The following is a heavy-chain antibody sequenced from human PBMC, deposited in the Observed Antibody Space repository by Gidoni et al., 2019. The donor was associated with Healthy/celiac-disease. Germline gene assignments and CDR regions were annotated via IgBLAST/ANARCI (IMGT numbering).Heavy chain of an antibody. D-gene: IGHD3-22*01. J-gene: IGHJ4*02. V-gene: IGHV4-31*03. Sequence: QVQLQASCPGLVKPSQTLSPPCTVSGGSISSGGYYWSWIRQHPVKGLEWIGYIYYRGSTYYNPSLKSRVTISVDTSKNQFSLKLGAVTAADTAVYYCARGVGASSGYSDYWGQGTLVTVSS. CDR3: ARGVGASSGYSDY. CDR1: GGSISSGGYY. CDR2: IYYRGST.